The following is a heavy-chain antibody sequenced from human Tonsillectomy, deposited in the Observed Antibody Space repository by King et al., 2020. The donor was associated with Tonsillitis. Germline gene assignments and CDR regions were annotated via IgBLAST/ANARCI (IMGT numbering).Heavy chain of an antibody. CDR2: INHSGST. CDR1: GGSFSGYY. D-gene: IGHD6-13*01. CDR3: ARSVTLAACDY. Sequence: VQLQQWGAGLLKPSETLSLTCAVYGGSFSGYYWSWISQPPGKGLEWIGDINHSGSTNYNTTLKRRVTISVDTSKNQFSLKPSSVTAADTAVYYCARSVTLAACDYWGQGTLVTVSS. J-gene: IGHJ4*02. V-gene: IGHV4-34*01.